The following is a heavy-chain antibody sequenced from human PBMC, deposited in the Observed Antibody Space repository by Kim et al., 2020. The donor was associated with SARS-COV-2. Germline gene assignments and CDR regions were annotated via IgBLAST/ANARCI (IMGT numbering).Heavy chain of an antibody. D-gene: IGHD1-26*01. CDR3: ARDFEVGATPYSYGLDV. J-gene: IGHJ6*02. CDR2: IKQDGNEK. CDR1: GFTFSSYW. Sequence: GGSLRLSCAASGFTFSSYWMNWVRQAPGKGLEWVANIKQDGNEKYYADSVKGRLTISRDNAKNSLYLQMNSLRAEDTAVYYCARDFEVGATPYSYGLDVWGQGTTVSVSS. V-gene: IGHV3-7*03.